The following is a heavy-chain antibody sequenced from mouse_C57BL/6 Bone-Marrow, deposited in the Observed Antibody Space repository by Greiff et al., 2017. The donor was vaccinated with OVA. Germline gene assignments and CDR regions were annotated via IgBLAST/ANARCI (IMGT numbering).Heavy chain of an antibody. CDR1: GYTFTSYG. D-gene: IGHD2-4*01. Sequence: QVQLQQSGAELARPGASVKLSCKASGYTFTSYGISWVKQRTGQGLEWIGEIYPRSGNTYYNEKFKGMATLTADKSTSTAYMELRSLTSEDSAVYFCTREGDYEGYFDYWGQGTTLTVSS. V-gene: IGHV1-81*01. CDR3: TREGDYEGYFDY. CDR2: IYPRSGNT. J-gene: IGHJ2*01.